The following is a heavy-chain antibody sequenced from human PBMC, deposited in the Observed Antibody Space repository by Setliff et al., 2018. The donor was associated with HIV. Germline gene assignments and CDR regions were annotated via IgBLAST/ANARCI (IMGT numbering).Heavy chain of an antibody. CDR1: GFTFSYYS. CDR2: ISSSSDTI. Sequence: GGSLRLSCAASGFTFSYYSMNWVRQAPGKGLEWLSYISSSSDTIYYADSVKGRFTISRDNAKNSLSLQMNSLRAENTAVYFCARGVVAAAHNWFDPWGQGTLVTVSS. J-gene: IGHJ5*02. V-gene: IGHV3-48*01. CDR3: ARGVVAAAHNWFDP. D-gene: IGHD2-15*01.